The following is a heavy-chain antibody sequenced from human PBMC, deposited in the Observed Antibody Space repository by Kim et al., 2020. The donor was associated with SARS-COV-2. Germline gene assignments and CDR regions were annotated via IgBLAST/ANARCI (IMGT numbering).Heavy chain of an antibody. V-gene: IGHV4-39*01. D-gene: IGHD2-2*01. CDR3: ASGCSSTSCYDQRFDP. Sequence: SHKSRITISVDTSKNQFSLKLSSVTAADTAVYYCASGCSSTSCYDQRFDPWGQGTLVTVSS. J-gene: IGHJ5*02.